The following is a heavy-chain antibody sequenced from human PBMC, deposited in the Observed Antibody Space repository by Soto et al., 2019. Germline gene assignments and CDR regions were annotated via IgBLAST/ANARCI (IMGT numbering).Heavy chain of an antibody. D-gene: IGHD3-10*01. J-gene: IGHJ6*02. V-gene: IGHV3-33*01. CDR1: GFTFSGYA. CDR3: PSRPGSGSSDDYSIDV. CDR2: TYYDGNNK. Sequence: QVQLVESGGGVVQQGRSLRLSCAASGFTFSGYALHWVRQAPGKGLEWVALTYYDGNNKYYADCVKGRFTISRDNSRNTLKMLMHDQSAEHTAVYYSPSRPGSGSSDDYSIDVWGQGPMVTVSS.